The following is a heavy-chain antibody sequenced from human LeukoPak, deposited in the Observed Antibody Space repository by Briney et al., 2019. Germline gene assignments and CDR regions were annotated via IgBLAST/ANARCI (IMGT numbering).Heavy chain of an antibody. J-gene: IGHJ4*02. V-gene: IGHV3-23*01. Sequence: PGGSLRLSYAVSGFTFTKYAMTWVRQAPGEGLEWVSAISDSGGSTYYADSVKGRFTISRDNSKNTLYLQINSLRAEDTAVYYCAKGGITMTDYYFDYWGQGTLVTVSS. D-gene: IGHD1-14*01. CDR1: GFTFTKYA. CDR3: AKGGITMTDYYFDY. CDR2: ISDSGGST.